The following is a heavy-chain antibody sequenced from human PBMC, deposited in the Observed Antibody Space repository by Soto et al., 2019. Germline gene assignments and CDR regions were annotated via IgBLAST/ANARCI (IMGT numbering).Heavy chain of an antibody. V-gene: IGHV6-1*01. CDR3: ARWGPYSSSWGDDAFDI. Sequence: PSQTLSLTCAISGDSVSSNSAAWNWIRQSPSRGLEWLGGTYYRSKWYNDYAVSVKSRITINPDTSKNQFSLQLNSVTPEDTAVYYCARWGPYSSSWGDDAFDIWGQGTMVTVSS. CDR2: TYYRSKWYN. D-gene: IGHD6-13*01. J-gene: IGHJ3*02. CDR1: GDSVSSNSAA.